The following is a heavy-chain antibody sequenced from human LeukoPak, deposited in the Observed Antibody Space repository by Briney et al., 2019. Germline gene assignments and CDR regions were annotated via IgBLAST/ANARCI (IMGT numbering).Heavy chain of an antibody. Sequence: KPSETLSLTCTVSGGSVSTYYWNWIRQPPGKGREWIGYIYYSGSTNYNPSLKSRLTISVDTSNNQFSLKLSSVTAADTAVYYCASTSGYCSGGNCYSAFDYWGQGTLVTVSS. D-gene: IGHD2-15*01. CDR2: IYYSGST. CDR1: GGSVSTYY. CDR3: ASTSGYCSGGNCYSAFDY. J-gene: IGHJ4*02. V-gene: IGHV4-59*02.